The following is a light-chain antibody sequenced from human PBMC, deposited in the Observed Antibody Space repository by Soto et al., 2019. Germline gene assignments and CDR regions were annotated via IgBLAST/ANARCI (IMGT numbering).Light chain of an antibody. CDR1: QNVDNAY. CDR2: GAS. V-gene: IGKV3-20*01. Sequence: DIVLTQSPGTLSLSPGETATLFCRASQNVDNAYVAWCQQRPGQAPRLLIHGASTRATGIPDRFGGSGSGTDFALTVSRLEPEDFAVYYCQQYGSSPYTFGQGTKLEIK. CDR3: QQYGSSPYT. J-gene: IGKJ2*01.